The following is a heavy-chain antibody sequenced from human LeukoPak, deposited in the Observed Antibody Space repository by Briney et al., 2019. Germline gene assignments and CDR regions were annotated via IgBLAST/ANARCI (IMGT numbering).Heavy chain of an antibody. V-gene: IGHV3-23*01. CDR1: GFTFGNYA. CDR2: VSGSGESI. D-gene: IGHD2-2*02. J-gene: IGHJ5*02. Sequence: GESLQISCAASGFTFGNYAMNWVRQAPGKGLEWVSAVSGSGESIYYADSVKGRFTISRDNSKNTLYLQMNSLRAEDTAVYYCAKSQPSAISWFDPWGQGTLVTVSS. CDR3: AKSQPSAISWFDP.